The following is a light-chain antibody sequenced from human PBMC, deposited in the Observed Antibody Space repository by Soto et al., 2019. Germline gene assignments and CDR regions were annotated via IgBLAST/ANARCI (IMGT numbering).Light chain of an antibody. V-gene: IGKV1-9*01. J-gene: IGKJ4*01. CDR1: QDISSF. CDR3: QQLKFYPLL. Sequence: IQLTQSPSFLSASVGDRITITCRASQDISSFLAWYQQKPGKAPKLLIYAASTLQTRVPSRFSGSGSETYFTLTISRLQPKDFATFYCQQLKFYPLLFGGGNKGEL. CDR2: AAS.